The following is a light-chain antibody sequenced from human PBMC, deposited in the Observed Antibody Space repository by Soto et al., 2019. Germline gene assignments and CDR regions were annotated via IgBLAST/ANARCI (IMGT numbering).Light chain of an antibody. J-gene: IGKJ3*01. CDR1: QSVSGW. CDR3: QHYSTYSVT. CDR2: DVS. Sequence: DIQMTQSPSTLSASVGDRVTITCRASQSVSGWLAWYQQRPGTAPKLLIYDVSGLEGGVPSRFSGSGYGTNFTLTISSLQADDFATYYCQHYSTYSVTFGPGTKVDSK. V-gene: IGKV1-5*01.